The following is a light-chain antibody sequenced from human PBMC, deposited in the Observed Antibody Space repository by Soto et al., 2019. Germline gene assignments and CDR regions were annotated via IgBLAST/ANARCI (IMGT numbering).Light chain of an antibody. J-gene: IGLJ1*01. V-gene: IGLV2-14*01. Sequence: QSVLTQPASVSGSPGQSITISCTGTSSDAGGYNYVSWYQQHSGKAPKLMIYDVSNRPSGVSNRFSGSKSGNTASLTISGLQAEDEADYYCGSYASSSTLYVFGTGTKLTVL. CDR3: GSYASSSTLYV. CDR2: DVS. CDR1: SSDAGGYNY.